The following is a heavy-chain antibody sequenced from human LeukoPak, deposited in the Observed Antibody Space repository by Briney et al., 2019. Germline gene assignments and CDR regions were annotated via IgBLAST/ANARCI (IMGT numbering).Heavy chain of an antibody. CDR1: GFTFSSYS. D-gene: IGHD1-26*01. CDR3: ARDCSGRYCNFYYMDV. V-gene: IGHV3-48*01. J-gene: IGHJ6*03. CDR2: ISETSSFM. Sequence: PGGSLRLSCAASGFTFSSYSMNWVRQAPGKGLEWISYISETSSFMYYADSVKGRFTISRDNAKNSVYLQMNSLRADDTAVYYCARDCSGRYCNFYYMDVWGKGTTVTVSS.